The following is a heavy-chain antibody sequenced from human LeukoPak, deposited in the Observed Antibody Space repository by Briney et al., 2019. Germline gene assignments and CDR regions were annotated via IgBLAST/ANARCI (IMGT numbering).Heavy chain of an antibody. J-gene: IGHJ4*02. V-gene: IGHV3-53*01. D-gene: IGHD3-16*01. CDR2: IYSGGST. CDR3: ARAYYGTLGPFDY. CDR1: GFTVSSNY. Sequence: PGGSLRLSCAASGFTVSSNYMSWVRQAPGKGLEWVSVIYSGGSTYYADSVKGRFTISRDNSKNTLYLQMNSLRAEDTAVYYCARAYYGTLGPFDYWGQGTLVTVSS.